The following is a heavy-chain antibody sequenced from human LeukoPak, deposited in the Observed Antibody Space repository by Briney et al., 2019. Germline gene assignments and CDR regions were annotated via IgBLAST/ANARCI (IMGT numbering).Heavy chain of an antibody. CDR3: ASGVYYDSSGYSFEY. D-gene: IGHD3-22*01. CDR1: GGIFSSYG. J-gene: IGHJ4*02. Sequence: GSSVKVSCKASGGIFSSYGISWVRQAPGQGLEWMGGIIPIFGTANYAQKFQGRVTITADESTSTAYMELSSLRSEDTAVYYCASGVYYDSSGYSFEYWGQGTLVTVSS. V-gene: IGHV1-69*01. CDR2: IIPIFGTA.